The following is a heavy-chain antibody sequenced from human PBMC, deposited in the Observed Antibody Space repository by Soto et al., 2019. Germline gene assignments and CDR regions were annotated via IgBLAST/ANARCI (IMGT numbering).Heavy chain of an antibody. D-gene: IGHD6-13*01. V-gene: IGHV3-74*01. CDR2: INSDGSST. J-gene: IGHJ5*02. CDR3: AKDPVILPFAAGLKWFDP. CDR1: GFTFSSYW. Sequence: CGSLRLSCAASGFTFSSYWMHWVRQAPGKGLVWVSRINSDGSSTSYADSVKGRFTISRDNSKNTLYLQMNSLRAEDTAVYYCAKDPVILPFAAGLKWFDPWGQGTMVTVSS.